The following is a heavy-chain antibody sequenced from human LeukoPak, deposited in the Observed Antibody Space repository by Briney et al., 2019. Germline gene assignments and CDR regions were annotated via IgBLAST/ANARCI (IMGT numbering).Heavy chain of an antibody. CDR1: GFTFSSYG. V-gene: IGHV3-33*01. J-gene: IGHJ4*02. CDR2: IWYDGSNK. D-gene: IGHD3-22*01. CDR3: ARDRDYYDSSGNLDY. Sequence: PGGSLRLSCAASGFTFSSYGMHWVRQAPGKGLEWVAVIWYDGSNKYYADSVKGRFTISRDNSKNTLCLQMNSLRAEDTAVYYCARDRDYYDSSGNLDYWGQGTLVTVSS.